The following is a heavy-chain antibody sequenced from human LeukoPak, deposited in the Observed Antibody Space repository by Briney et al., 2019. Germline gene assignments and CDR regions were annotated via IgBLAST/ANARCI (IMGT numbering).Heavy chain of an antibody. V-gene: IGHV3-21*04. Sequence: PGGSLRLSCAASGFTFSSYSMNWVRQAPGKGLEWVSSISSSSSYIYYADSVKGRFTISRDNAKNSLYLQMNSLRAEDTAVYYCARDPRLTTVVTLSLGWFDPWGQGTLVTVSS. D-gene: IGHD4-23*01. CDR1: GFTFSSYS. CDR3: ARDPRLTTVVTLSLGWFDP. J-gene: IGHJ5*02. CDR2: ISSSSSYI.